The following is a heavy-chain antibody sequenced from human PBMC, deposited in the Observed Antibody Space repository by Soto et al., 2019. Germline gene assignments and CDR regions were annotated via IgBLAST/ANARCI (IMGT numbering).Heavy chain of an antibody. CDR2: ISSSGSTI. Sequence: PGGSLRLSCAASGFTFSDYYMSWIRQAPGKGLEGVSYISSSGSTIYYADSVKGRFTISRDNAKNSLYLQMNSRRAEDTAVDYCARDPTGDLSYYWRQGTMVTVSS. V-gene: IGHV3-11*01. CDR3: ARDPTGDLSYY. D-gene: IGHD1-1*01. CDR1: GFTFSDYY. J-gene: IGHJ4*02.